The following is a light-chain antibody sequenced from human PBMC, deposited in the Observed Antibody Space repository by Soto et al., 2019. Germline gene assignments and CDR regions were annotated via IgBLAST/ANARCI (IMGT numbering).Light chain of an antibody. CDR2: EVS. V-gene: IGLV2-14*01. CDR1: SNDVGDYNY. CDR3: SSYTSRATWV. J-gene: IGLJ7*01. Sequence: QSVLTQPASVSGSPGQSITISCTGTSNDVGDYNYVSWYQLHPGKAPKLMIYEVSNRPSGVSNRFSGSKSGNTASLTISGLQAEDEADYHCSSYTSRATWVFGGGTQLTVL.